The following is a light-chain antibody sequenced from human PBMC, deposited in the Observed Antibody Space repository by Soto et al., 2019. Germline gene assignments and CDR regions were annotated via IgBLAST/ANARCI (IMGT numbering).Light chain of an antibody. CDR2: LNN. CDR1: NSNIGGNY. CDR3: CSFAGSYYV. V-gene: IGLV1-47*02. J-gene: IGLJ1*01. Sequence: QSVLTQPPSASGTPGQRVSISCSGTNSNIGGNYVYWYQHVPGKAPKLLISLNNQRPSGVSYRFSGSKSGNTASLTISGLQGEDEADYYCCSFAGSYYVFGTGTKLTVL.